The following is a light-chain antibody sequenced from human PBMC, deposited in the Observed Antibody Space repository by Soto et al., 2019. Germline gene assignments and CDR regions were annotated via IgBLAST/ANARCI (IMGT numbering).Light chain of an antibody. CDR1: QGIRTE. J-gene: IGKJ1*01. Sequence: ATQMTQSPSSLSASVGDRVTIACRASQGIRTELGWYQQKPGEAPKLLIYGASTLQSGVTSRFSGSGSGTDFTLTISSLQPEDFATYYGLQAYDYPRTFGQGTKVEMK. CDR2: GAS. CDR3: LQAYDYPRT. V-gene: IGKV1-6*01.